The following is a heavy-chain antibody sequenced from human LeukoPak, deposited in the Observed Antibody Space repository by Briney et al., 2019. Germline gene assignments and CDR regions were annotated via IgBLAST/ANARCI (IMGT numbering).Heavy chain of an antibody. J-gene: IGHJ6*03. Sequence: PSETLSLTCTVSGGSISRYYWSWIRQPAGKGLEWIGRIYTSGSTNYNPSLKSRVTISVDKSKNQFSLKLSSVTAADTAVYYCARVAPPDFWSGYLTRDYYYMDVWGKGTTVTVSS. V-gene: IGHV4-4*07. CDR2: IYTSGST. D-gene: IGHD3-3*01. CDR1: GGSISRYY. CDR3: ARVAPPDFWSGYLTRDYYYMDV.